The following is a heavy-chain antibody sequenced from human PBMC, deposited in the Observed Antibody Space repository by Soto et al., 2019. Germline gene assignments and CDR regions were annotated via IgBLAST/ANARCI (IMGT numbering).Heavy chain of an antibody. Sequence: QVQLVHSGAEVKKPGASVKVSCKASGYPFGGYAIGWVRQAPGQGLEWMGWVSAHTGDSGYAQRFQGRVTLTTETSTSTAYMELRGLRSDDTAGYYCARPSTSYGDYGWSLAYWGQGTLVTVSS. J-gene: IGHJ4*02. CDR2: VSAHTGDS. V-gene: IGHV1-18*01. CDR3: ARPSTSYGDYGWSLAY. CDR1: GYPFGGYA. D-gene: IGHD4-17*01.